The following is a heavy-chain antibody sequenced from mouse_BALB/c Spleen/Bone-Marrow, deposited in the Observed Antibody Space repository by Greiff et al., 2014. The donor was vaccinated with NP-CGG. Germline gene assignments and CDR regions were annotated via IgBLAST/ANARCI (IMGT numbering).Heavy chain of an antibody. V-gene: IGHV1-4*02. D-gene: IGHD1-2*01. CDR1: GYTFTSYT. Sequence: QVQLQQPAAELARPGASVKMSCKASGYTFTSYTIQWVKQRPGQGLEWIGYINPRSGYTEYNQKFKDKTTLTADKSSSTAYMQLSRLTSEDSAVYYCAREGITTAYFDYWAQGTTLTVSS. J-gene: IGHJ2*01. CDR2: INPRSGYT. CDR3: AREGITTAYFDY.